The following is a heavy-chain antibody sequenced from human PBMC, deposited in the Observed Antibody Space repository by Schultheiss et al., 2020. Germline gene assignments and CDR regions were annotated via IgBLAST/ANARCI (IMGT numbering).Heavy chain of an antibody. CDR1: GGSISSSSYY. CDR3: ARGLRYFDWLAN. V-gene: IGHV4-39*07. J-gene: IGHJ4*02. D-gene: IGHD3-9*01. CDR2: INHSGST. Sequence: LSLTCTVSGGSISSSSYYWGWIRQPPGKGLEWIGEINHSGSTNYNPSLKSRVSISVDTSKNQFSLKLRSVTAADTAVYYCARGLRYFDWLANWGQGTLVTVSS.